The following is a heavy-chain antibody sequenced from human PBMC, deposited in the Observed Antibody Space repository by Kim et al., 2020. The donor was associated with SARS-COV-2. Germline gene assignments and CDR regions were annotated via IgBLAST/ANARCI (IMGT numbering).Heavy chain of an antibody. Sequence: GGSLRLSSAASGFTFSSYAMNWVRQAPGKGLEWVSVIDPGGGTTYSADSVKGRFTTSRDNSKNTLYLQMNSLRAEDTAVYYCAKEGLGDYGDTSKWVPDYWGQGTVVTVSS. D-gene: IGHD4-17*01. CDR1: GFTFSSYA. V-gene: IGHV3-23*03. J-gene: IGHJ4*02. CDR2: IDPGGGTT. CDR3: AKEGLGDYGDTSKWVPDY.